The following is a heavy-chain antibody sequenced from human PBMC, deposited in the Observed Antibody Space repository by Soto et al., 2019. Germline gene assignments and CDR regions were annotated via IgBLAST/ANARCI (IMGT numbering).Heavy chain of an antibody. D-gene: IGHD3-22*01. J-gene: IGHJ4*02. V-gene: IGHV3-30*18. CDR1: GFTFSSYG. CDR3: AKDALRITMIVVVYSDD. CDR2: ISYDGSNK. Sequence: SLRLSCAASGFTFSSYGMHWVRQAPGRGLEWVAVISYDGSNKYYADSVKGRFTISRDNSKNTLYLQMNSLRAEDTAVYYCAKDALRITMIVVVYSDDWGQGTLVTVSS.